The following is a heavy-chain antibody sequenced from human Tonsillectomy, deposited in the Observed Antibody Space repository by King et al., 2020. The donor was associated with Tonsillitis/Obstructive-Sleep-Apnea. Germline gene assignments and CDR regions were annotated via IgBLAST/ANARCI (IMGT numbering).Heavy chain of an antibody. V-gene: IGHV1-2*06. J-gene: IGHJ3*02. CDR3: ARDVSLYSSSWGDAFDI. D-gene: IGHD6-13*01. Sequence: QLVQSGAEVKKPGASVMISCKASRYTFTGYYIHWVRQAPGQGLEWMGRINPNGGGANYAQKFQGRVTLTRDTSISTAYMELGRMRSDDTAVYYGARDVSLYSSSWGDAFDIWGQGTLVTVSS. CDR2: INPNGGGA. CDR1: RYTFTGYY.